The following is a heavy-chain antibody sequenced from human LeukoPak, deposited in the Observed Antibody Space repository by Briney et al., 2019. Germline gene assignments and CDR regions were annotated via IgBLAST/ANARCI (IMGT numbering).Heavy chain of an antibody. CDR1: GGSISSGGYY. J-gene: IGHJ4*02. CDR3: ARDLAGINS. CDR2: ICHSGSA. D-gene: IGHD3-10*01. Sequence: PSQTLSLTCTVSGGSISSGGYYWSWIRQHPRKGLEWIGYICHSGSAYYNPSLKSRVTISVDTSKNQFSLKLTSVTAADTAVYYCARDLAGINSWGQGTLVTVSS. V-gene: IGHV4-31*03.